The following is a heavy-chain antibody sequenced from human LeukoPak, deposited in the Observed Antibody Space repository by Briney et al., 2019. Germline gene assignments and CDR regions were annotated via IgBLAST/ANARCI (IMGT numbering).Heavy chain of an antibody. CDR3: ATMGATNFDH. J-gene: IGHJ4*02. D-gene: IGHD1-26*01. V-gene: IGHV1-2*02. Sequence: GASVTVSCTSSGYTFTDYYMHWVRQAPGQGLGWLGWINPNSGGTSYAQKFQGRVTMTRDTSISTAYMEVSRLRSDDTAVYYCATMGATNFDHWGQGTLVTVSS. CDR2: INPNSGGT. CDR1: GYTFTDYY.